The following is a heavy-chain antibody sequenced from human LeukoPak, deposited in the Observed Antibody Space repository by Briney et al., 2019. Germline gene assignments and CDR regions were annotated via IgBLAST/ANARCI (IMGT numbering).Heavy chain of an antibody. CDR2: MNPNSGNT. D-gene: IGHD1-7*01. V-gene: IGHV1-8*03. CDR1: GYTFTTYD. CDR3: ARGLNWNLGFDY. J-gene: IGHJ4*02. Sequence: ASVKVSCKASGYTFTTYDINWVRQATGQGLEWMGWMNPNSGNTGYAQKFRGRVTITRNTSISTAYMELSSLRFEDTAVYFCARGLNWNLGFDYWGQGTVVTVSS.